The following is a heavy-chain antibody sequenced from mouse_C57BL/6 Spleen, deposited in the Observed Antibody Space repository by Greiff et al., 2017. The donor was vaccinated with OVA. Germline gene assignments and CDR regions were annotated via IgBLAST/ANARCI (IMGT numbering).Heavy chain of an antibody. CDR2: IYPRSGNN. V-gene: IGHV1-81*01. Sequence: QVQLQQSGAELARPGASVKLSCKASGYTFTSYGISWVKQRTGQGLEWIGEIYPRSGNNYYNEKFKGKATLTADKSSSTAYMELRSLTSEDSAVYFCAYGSIYYAMDYWGQGTSVTVSS. D-gene: IGHD1-1*01. J-gene: IGHJ4*01. CDR1: GYTFTSYG. CDR3: AYGSIYYAMDY.